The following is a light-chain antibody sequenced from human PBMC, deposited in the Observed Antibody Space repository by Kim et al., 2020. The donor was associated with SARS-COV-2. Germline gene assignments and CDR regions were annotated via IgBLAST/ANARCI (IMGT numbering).Light chain of an antibody. V-gene: IGLV1-44*01. J-gene: IGLJ3*02. CDR1: RSNIGSNT. CDR3: AAWDDSLSGRV. Sequence: QSVLTQPPSASGTPGQGVTISCSGSRSNIGSNTVNWYQHLPGTAPKVLMYTDNERPSGVPDRFSGSKSGTSASLVISALQSEDEADYYCAAWDDSLSGRVFGGGTQLTVL. CDR2: TDN.